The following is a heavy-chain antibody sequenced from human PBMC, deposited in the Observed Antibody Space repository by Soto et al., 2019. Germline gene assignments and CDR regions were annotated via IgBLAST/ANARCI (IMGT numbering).Heavy chain of an antibody. J-gene: IGHJ5*02. D-gene: IGHD3-9*01. CDR3: AKTYDILTGYYH. CDR2: ISYDGSNK. Sequence: SLRLSCAASGFAFSSYGMHWVRQAPGKGLEWVAVISYDGSNKYYADSVKGRFTISRDNSKNTLYLQMNSLRAEDTAVYYCAKTYDILTGYYHWGQGTLVTVSS. V-gene: IGHV3-30*18. CDR1: GFAFSSYG.